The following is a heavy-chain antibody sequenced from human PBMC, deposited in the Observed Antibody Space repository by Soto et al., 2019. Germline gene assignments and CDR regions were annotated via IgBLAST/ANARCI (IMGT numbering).Heavy chain of an antibody. D-gene: IGHD5-18*01. J-gene: IGHJ4*02. CDR3: ARHEDTAMVPRPYYFDY. CDR1: GGSISSSSYY. CDR2: IYYSGST. Sequence: QLQLQESGPGLVKPSETLSLTCTVSGGSISSSSYYWGWIRQPPGKGLEWIGSIYYSGSTYYNPSLKSRVTISVDTSKNQFSLKLSSVTAADTAVYYCARHEDTAMVPRPYYFDYWGQGTLVTVSS. V-gene: IGHV4-39*01.